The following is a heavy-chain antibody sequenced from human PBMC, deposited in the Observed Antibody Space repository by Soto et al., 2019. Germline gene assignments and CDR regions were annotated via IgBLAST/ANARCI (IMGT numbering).Heavy chain of an antibody. Sequence: PGGSLRLSCAASGFTVSSNYMSWVRQAPGKGLEWVSVIYSGGSTYYADSVKGRFTISRDNSKNTLYLQMNSPRAEDTAVYYCARIVGFAESTDFDTWGQDTLLPVSS. J-gene: IGHJ1*01. CDR2: IYSGGST. D-gene: IGHD3-10*01. V-gene: IGHV3-66*01. CDR3: ARIVGFAESTDFDT. CDR1: GFTVSSNY.